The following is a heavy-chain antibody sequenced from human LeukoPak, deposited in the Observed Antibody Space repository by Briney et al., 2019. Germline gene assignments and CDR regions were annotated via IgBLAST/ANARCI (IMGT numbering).Heavy chain of an antibody. V-gene: IGHV1-69*13. CDR2: IIPIFGTA. CDR1: GYTFTSYG. Sequence: GASVKVSCKASGYTFTSYGISWVRQAPGQGLEWMGGIIPIFGTANYAQKFQGRVTITADESTSTAYMELSSLRSEDTAVYYCARAEYQLPYYYYGMDVWGQGTTVTVSS. D-gene: IGHD2-2*01. J-gene: IGHJ6*02. CDR3: ARAEYQLPYYYYGMDV.